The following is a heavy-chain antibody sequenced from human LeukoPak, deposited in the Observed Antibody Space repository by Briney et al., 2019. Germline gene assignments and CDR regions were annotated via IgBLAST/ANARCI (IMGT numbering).Heavy chain of an antibody. V-gene: IGHV3-11*01. D-gene: IGHD3/OR15-3a*01. CDR1: RFTFSDYY. CDR2: ISSSGSTI. Sequence: GGSLRLSCAASRFTFSDYYMSWIRQAPWKGLDCVSYISSSGSTIYYADSVKGRFTISRDNAKNSLYLQMNSLRAEDTAVYYCARYDFWSGLNVFDYWGQGTLVTVSS. J-gene: IGHJ4*02. CDR3: ARYDFWSGLNVFDY.